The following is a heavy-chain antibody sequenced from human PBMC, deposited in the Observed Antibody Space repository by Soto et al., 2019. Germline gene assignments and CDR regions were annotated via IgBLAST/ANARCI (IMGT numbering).Heavy chain of an antibody. D-gene: IGHD5-12*01. J-gene: IGHJ3*02. CDR1: GGTFSSYT. CDR3: ASTSEGDIVADAFDI. V-gene: IGHV1-69*02. Sequence: SVKVSCKASGGTFSSYTISWVRQAPGQGLEWMGRIIPILGIANYAQKFQGRVTITADKSTSTAYMELSSLRSEDTAVYYCASTSEGDIVADAFDIWGQGTMVTVSS. CDR2: IIPILGIA.